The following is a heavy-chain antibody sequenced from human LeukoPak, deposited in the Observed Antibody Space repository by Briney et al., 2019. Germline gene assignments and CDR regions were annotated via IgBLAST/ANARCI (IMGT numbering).Heavy chain of an antibody. CDR2: INPSGGST. CDR3: ARQGTYSSAIGMGY. CDR1: GYTFNNHY. D-gene: IGHD6-19*01. Sequence: ASVEVSCKASGYTFNNHYMYWVRQASGQGLEWMGVINPSGGSTSYAQKFQGRVTMTRDTSTRTVYMEVNSLRSEDTAVCYCARQGTYSSAIGMGYWGQGTLVTVSS. V-gene: IGHV1-46*02. J-gene: IGHJ4*02.